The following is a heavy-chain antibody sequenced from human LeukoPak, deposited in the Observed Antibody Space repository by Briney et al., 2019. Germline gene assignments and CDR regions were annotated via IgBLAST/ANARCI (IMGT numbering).Heavy chain of an antibody. D-gene: IGHD1-14*01. V-gene: IGHV3-21*06. J-gene: IGHJ4*02. CDR1: GLTFSTSG. Sequence: AGGSLRLSCTASGLTFSTSGCNWVRQAPGKGLEWIASIGPTGSDRYHADSIKGRFTISRDNANNFLYLQMNSLRAEDTAVYYCATETNGRHYDYWGQGTLLTVSS. CDR2: IGPTGSDR. CDR3: ATETNGRHYDY.